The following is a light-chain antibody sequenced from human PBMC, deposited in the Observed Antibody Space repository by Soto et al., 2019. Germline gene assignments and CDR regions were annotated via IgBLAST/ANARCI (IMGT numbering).Light chain of an antibody. CDR3: QQYNSYSRT. J-gene: IGKJ2*01. V-gene: IGKV3-11*01. CDR2: YTS. CDR1: QYVGTR. Sequence: EIVLTQSPSTLSSSPGETATLSCRASQYVGTRLAWYQHKPGQAPRLLIYYTSNRATGIPARFSGSGSGTDFTLTISSLAPEDFATYYCQQYNSYSRTFGQGTKLEIK.